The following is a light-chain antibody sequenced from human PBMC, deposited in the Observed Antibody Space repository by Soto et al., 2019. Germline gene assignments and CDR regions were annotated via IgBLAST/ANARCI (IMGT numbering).Light chain of an antibody. J-gene: IGKJ1*01. CDR1: HPISNY. V-gene: IGKV1-39*01. Sequence: DIPMTQSPSSLSASVGDRVTITCRASHPISNYLNWYQHRPGKAPKLLIYGASTLQSGVPSRFSGSESGTDFTLTISSLQPEDVAAYYCQQYETFSGTFGPGTKVDIK. CDR3: QQYETFSGT. CDR2: GAS.